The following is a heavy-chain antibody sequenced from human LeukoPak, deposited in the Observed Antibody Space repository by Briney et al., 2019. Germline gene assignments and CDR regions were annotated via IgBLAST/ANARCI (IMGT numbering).Heavy chain of an antibody. CDR1: GDSISSYY. CDR2: IYYSGST. V-gene: IGHV4-59*08. CDR3: ARLRDGYNLGLYFYYMDV. D-gene: IGHD5-24*01. Sequence: PSETLSLTCTVSGDSISSYYWSWIRQPPGKGLEWIGYIYYSGSTNYNPSLKSRVTISVDTSKNQFSLKLSSVTAADTAVYYCARLRDGYNLGLYFYYMDVWGKGTTVTISS. J-gene: IGHJ6*03.